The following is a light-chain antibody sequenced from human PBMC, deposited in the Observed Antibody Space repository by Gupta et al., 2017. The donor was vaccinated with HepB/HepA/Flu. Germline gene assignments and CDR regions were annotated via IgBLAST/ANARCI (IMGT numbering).Light chain of an antibody. CDR2: DAS. CDR3: QQRSNWLT. Sequence: EIVLTQSTATLSLSPGERATLSCRASQSVSSYLAWYQQKPDQAPRLLIYDASNRATGIPARFSGSGSGTDFTLTISSLEPEDFAVYYCQQRSNWLTFGGGTKVEIK. V-gene: IGKV3-11*01. J-gene: IGKJ4*01. CDR1: QSVSSY.